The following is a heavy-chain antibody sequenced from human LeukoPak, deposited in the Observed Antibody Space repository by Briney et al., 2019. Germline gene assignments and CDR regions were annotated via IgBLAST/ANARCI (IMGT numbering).Heavy chain of an antibody. V-gene: IGHV4-59*01. D-gene: IGHD2-15*01. J-gene: IGHJ4*02. Sequence: SETLSLTCTVSGGSISSYYWSWIRQPPGKGLEWIGYIYYSGSTNYNPSLKSRVTISVDTSKNQFSLKLSSVTAADTAVYYCARDASGGSWEVSGGFGYWGQGTLVTVSS. CDR3: ARDASGGSWEVSGGFGY. CDR1: GGSISSYY. CDR2: IYYSGST.